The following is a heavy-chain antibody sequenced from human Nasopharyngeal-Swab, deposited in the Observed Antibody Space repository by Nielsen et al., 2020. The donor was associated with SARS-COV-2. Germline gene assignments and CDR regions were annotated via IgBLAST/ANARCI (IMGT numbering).Heavy chain of an antibody. D-gene: IGHD1-14*01. CDR1: GFTFSSYW. J-gene: IGHJ6*02. CDR3: ARDRKHGRYGMDV. V-gene: IGHV3-7*01. Sequence: GESLKIFCAASGFTFSSYWMSWVRQAPGKGLEWVANIKQDGSEKYYVDSVKGRFTISRDNAKNSLYLQMNSLRAEDTAVYYCARDRKHGRYGMDVWGQGTTDTVSS. CDR2: IKQDGSEK.